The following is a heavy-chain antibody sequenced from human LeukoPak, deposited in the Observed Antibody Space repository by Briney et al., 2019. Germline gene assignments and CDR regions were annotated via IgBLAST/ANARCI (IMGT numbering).Heavy chain of an antibody. CDR2: ISYDGSNK. J-gene: IGHJ4*02. V-gene: IGHV3-30*18. Sequence: GGSLRLSCAASGFTFSSYGMHWVRQAPGKGLEWVAVISYDGSNKYYADSVKGRFTISRDNSKNTLYLQMNSLRAEDTAVYYCAKAYSSSSRLGYWGQGTLVTVSS. CDR1: GFTFSSYG. D-gene: IGHD6-6*01. CDR3: AKAYSSSSRLGY.